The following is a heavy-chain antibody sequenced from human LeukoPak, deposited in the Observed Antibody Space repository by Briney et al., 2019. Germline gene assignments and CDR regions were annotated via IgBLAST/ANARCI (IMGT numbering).Heavy chain of an antibody. J-gene: IGHJ6*02. CDR2: INHSGST. D-gene: IGHD2-2*01. CDR3: ARGILGLNCSSTSCYSLKPTYYYYYGMDV. CDR1: GGSFSGYY. V-gene: IGHV4-34*01. Sequence: PSETLSLTCAVYGGSFSGYYWSWIRQPPGKGLEWIGEINHSGSTNYNPSLKSRVTISVDTSKNQFSLKLSSVTAADTAVYYCARGILGLNCSSTSCYSLKPTYYYYYGMDVWGQGTTVTVSS.